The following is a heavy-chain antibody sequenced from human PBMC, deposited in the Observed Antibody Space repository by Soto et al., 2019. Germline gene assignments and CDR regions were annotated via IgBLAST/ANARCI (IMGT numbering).Heavy chain of an antibody. CDR3: ARGVTMVRGVIYFDY. Sequence: QVQLQESGPGLVKPSETLSLTCTVSGGSISSYYWSWIRQPPGKGLEWIGYIYYSGSTNYNPSLKSRVTISVDTSKNQFSLKLSSVTAADTAVYYCARGVTMVRGVIYFDYWGQGTLVTVSS. J-gene: IGHJ4*02. CDR1: GGSISSYY. CDR2: IYYSGST. V-gene: IGHV4-59*01. D-gene: IGHD3-10*01.